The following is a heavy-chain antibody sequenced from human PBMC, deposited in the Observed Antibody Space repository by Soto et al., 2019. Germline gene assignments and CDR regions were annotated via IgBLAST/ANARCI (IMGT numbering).Heavy chain of an antibody. D-gene: IGHD5-18*01. CDR3: ARTRDLDTAMVGPFD. CDR2: IIPIFGTA. Sequence: ASVKVSCKASGGTFSSYAISWVRQAPGQGLEWMGGIIPIFGTANYAQKFQGRVTITADESTSTAYMELSSLRSEDTAVYYCARTRDLDTAMVGPFDWGQGTLVTVSS. J-gene: IGHJ4*02. V-gene: IGHV1-69*13. CDR1: GGTFSSYA.